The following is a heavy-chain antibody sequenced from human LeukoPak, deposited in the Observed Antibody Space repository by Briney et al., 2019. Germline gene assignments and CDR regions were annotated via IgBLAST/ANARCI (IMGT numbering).Heavy chain of an antibody. CDR3: ARDQGSLTRSWYTGY. V-gene: IGHV1-2*02. CDR2: INPYSGDT. CDR1: GYTFTGYH. Sequence: GASVKVSCKASGYTFTGYHIHWVRQAPGQGLGWMGGINPYSGDTNFAQKFQGRVTMTRDTSITTAYMDLSSLTPDDTAVYFCARDQGSLTRSWYTGYWGQGTQVTVSS. J-gene: IGHJ4*02. D-gene: IGHD6-13*01.